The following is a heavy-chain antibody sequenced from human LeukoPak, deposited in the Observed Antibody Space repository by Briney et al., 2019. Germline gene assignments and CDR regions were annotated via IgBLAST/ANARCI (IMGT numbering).Heavy chain of an antibody. Sequence: GGSLRLSCAASGFLFNNYGLVWVRQAPGKGLEWVAAISNEGGGTTYADFVKGRFTISRDNSKNTLFLHMNSLRAEDTALYYCAKGGSSGYFLDLWGQGTLVTVSS. D-gene: IGHD3-22*01. CDR2: ISNEGGGT. CDR3: AKGGSSGYFLDL. J-gene: IGHJ5*02. V-gene: IGHV3-23*01. CDR1: GFLFNNYG.